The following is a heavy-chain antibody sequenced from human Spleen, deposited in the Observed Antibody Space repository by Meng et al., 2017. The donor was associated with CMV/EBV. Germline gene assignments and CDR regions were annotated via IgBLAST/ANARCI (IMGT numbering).Heavy chain of an antibody. CDR2: IRYDNTNK. V-gene: IGHV3-30*02. D-gene: IGHD4-17*01. J-gene: IGHJ6*02. CDR3: AKDDWEFGDYDHYCGVDV. CDR1: GFTFRGYG. Sequence: SCVGSGFTFRGYGLHWVRQAPGKGLEWVTFIRYDNTNKYYADSVKGRFTISRDNSKNTLYLHMNSLRAEDTAVYYCAKDDWEFGDYDHYCGVDVWGQGTTVTVSS.